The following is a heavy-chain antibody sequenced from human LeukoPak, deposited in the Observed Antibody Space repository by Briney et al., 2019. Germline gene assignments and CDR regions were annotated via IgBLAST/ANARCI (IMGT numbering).Heavy chain of an antibody. Sequence: EGSLRLSCAASGFTFSSYGMHWVRQAPGKGLEWVAVIWYDGSNKYYADSVKGRFTISRDNSKNTLYLQMNSLRAEDTAVYYCARDMVDYYDSSGYSKPYYYGMDVWGQGTTVTVSS. CDR3: ARDMVDYYDSSGYSKPYYYGMDV. V-gene: IGHV3-33*01. CDR1: GFTFSSYG. CDR2: IWYDGSNK. J-gene: IGHJ6*02. D-gene: IGHD3-22*01.